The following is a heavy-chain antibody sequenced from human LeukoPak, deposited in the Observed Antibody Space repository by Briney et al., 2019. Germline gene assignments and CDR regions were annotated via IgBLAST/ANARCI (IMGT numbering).Heavy chain of an antibody. Sequence: PSQTLSLTCTVSGGSISSGGYYWSWIRQPPGKGLEWIGYIYYSGSTNYNPSLKSRVTISVDTSKNQFSLKLSSVTAADTAVYYCARLRIAAAMAFDIWGQGTMVTVSS. J-gene: IGHJ3*02. CDR1: GGSISSGGYY. CDR3: ARLRIAAAMAFDI. CDR2: IYYSGST. D-gene: IGHD6-13*01. V-gene: IGHV4-61*08.